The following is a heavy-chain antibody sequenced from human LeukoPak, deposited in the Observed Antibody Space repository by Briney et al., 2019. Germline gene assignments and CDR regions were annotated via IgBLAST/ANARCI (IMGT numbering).Heavy chain of an antibody. CDR1: GFTFSSYG. CDR2: IWYDGSNK. J-gene: IGHJ4*02. Sequence: GGSLRLSCAASGFTFSSYGMHWVRQAPGKGLEWVAVIWYDGSNKYYADSVKGRFTISRDNSKNTLYLQMNSLRAEDTAVYYCARDVVRDYFDYWGQGTPVTVSS. CDR3: ARDVVRDYFDY. V-gene: IGHV3-33*01. D-gene: IGHD2-21*01.